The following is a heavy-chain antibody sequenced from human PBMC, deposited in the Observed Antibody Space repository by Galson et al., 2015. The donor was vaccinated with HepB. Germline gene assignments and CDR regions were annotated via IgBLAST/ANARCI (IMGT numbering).Heavy chain of an antibody. D-gene: IGHD3-3*01. V-gene: IGHV3-23*01. Sequence: ALRLSCAASGFTFSSYAMSWVRQAPGKGLEWVSAISGSGGSTYHADPVNGRVTIPRDHSKNPLYLQTNSLRAEDTAVYYCASSRDFWSGYYAGRDYYYYYGMDVWGQGTTVTVSS. CDR3: ASSRDFWSGYYAGRDYYYYYGMDV. CDR1: GFTFSSYA. J-gene: IGHJ6*02. CDR2: ISGSGGST.